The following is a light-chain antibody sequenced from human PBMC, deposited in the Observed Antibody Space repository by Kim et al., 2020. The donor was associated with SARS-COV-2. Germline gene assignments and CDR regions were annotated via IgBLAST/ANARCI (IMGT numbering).Light chain of an antibody. Sequence: ASGGDRATITCRASQTISSWLAWYQQKPGKALKLLIYKASSLESGVPSRFRCSGSGTEFTLTISSLQTDDFATYYCQQYNSYPWTFGQGTKVGIK. CDR2: KAS. CDR3: QQYNSYPWT. J-gene: IGKJ1*01. CDR1: QTISSW. V-gene: IGKV1-5*03.